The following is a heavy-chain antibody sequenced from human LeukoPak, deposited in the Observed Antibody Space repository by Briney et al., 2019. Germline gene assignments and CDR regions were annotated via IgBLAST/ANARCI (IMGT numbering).Heavy chain of an antibody. V-gene: IGHV3-72*01. J-gene: IGHJ5*02. D-gene: IGHD1-14*01. CDR3: AKDLGGPGISA. Sequence: GGSLRLSCAVSGFTFSDHYMDWVRQAPGKGLEWVGRTRNKANSYTTVYAASVQGRFTVSRDDTKNSLYLQMNSLRAEDTAVYYCAKDLGGPGISAWGQGTLVTVSS. CDR1: GFTFSDHY. CDR2: TRNKANSYTT.